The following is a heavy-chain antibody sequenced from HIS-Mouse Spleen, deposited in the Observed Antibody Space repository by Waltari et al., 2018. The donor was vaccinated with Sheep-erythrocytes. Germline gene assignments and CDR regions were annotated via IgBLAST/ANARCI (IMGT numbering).Heavy chain of an antibody. J-gene: IGHJ3*02. CDR2: ISSSSYI. V-gene: IGHV3-21*01. CDR1: GFTFSSYS. CDR3: ARDSTSDAFDI. Sequence: VQLVESGGGLVKPGGSLRLSCAASGFTFSSYSMNWVRQAPGKGLAWVSSISSSSYIYYADSVQGRFTICRDKAKNSLYLQMNSLRAEDTAVYYCARDSTSDAFDIWGQGTMVTVSS. D-gene: IGHD6-6*01.